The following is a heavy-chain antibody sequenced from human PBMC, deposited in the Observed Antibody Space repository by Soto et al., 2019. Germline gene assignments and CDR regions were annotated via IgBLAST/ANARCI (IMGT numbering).Heavy chain of an antibody. CDR3: AKDVGFQQHLFVFDL. CDR2: IIPIFRSS. J-gene: IGHJ4*01. CDR1: GGTFTDYA. D-gene: IGHD3-10*02. Sequence: SVKVSCKASGGTFTDYAFSWVRQAPGQGLEWMGGIIPIFRSSNFAQKFQGRLTIFADASAGTAYMELSSLRSDDTAIYYCAKDVGFQQHLFVFDLWGHGTLVTVSS. V-gene: IGHV1-69*13.